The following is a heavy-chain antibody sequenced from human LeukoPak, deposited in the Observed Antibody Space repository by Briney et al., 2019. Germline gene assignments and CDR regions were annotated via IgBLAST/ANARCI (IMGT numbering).Heavy chain of an antibody. Sequence: PSETLSLTCTVSGDSISSYYWSWIRQPPGKGLEWIGYIYYTGSTNYNPSLKSRVTISVDTSKNQFSLKLSSVTAADTAVYYCARGQLGFTDAFDIWGQGTMVTVSS. J-gene: IGHJ3*02. D-gene: IGHD3-3*02. CDR3: ARGQLGFTDAFDI. CDR2: IYYTGST. V-gene: IGHV4-59*01. CDR1: GDSISSYY.